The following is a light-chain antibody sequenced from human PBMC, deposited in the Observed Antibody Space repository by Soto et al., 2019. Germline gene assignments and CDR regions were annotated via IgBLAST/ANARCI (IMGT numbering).Light chain of an antibody. Sequence: EIVMTQSPGTLSVSPGERATLSCRASQSVSNNYLAWYQQKPGQAPRLLIYGASRRATGIPDRFSGSGSGTDLALTISRLEPEDFAVYYCQQYGSSRTFGQGTKVDIK. CDR2: GAS. CDR3: QQYGSSRT. CDR1: QSVSNNY. V-gene: IGKV3-20*01. J-gene: IGKJ1*01.